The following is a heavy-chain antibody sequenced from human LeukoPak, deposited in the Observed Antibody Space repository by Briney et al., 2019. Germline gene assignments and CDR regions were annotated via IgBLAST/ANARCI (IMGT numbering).Heavy chain of an antibody. CDR1: GFMFSDHY. Sequence: TGGSLRLSCAASGFMFSDHYMDWVRQAPGKGLEWASAISGSGGSTYYADSVKGRFTISRDNSKNTLYLQMNSLRAEDTAVYYCAKDLDDYGDYWFDYWGQGTLVTVSS. D-gene: IGHD4-17*01. V-gene: IGHV3-23*01. CDR2: ISGSGGST. CDR3: AKDLDDYGDYWFDY. J-gene: IGHJ4*02.